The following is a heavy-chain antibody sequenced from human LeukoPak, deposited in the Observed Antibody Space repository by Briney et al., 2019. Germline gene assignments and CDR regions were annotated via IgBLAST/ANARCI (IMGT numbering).Heavy chain of an antibody. CDR3: TREGWFGELLYYYYGMDV. D-gene: IGHD3-10*01. Sequence: GGSLRLSCTASEFTFGDYAMSWVRQAPGKGLEWVGFIRSKAYGGTTEYAASVKGRFTISRDDSKSIAYLQMNSLKTEDTAVYYCTREGWFGELLYYYYGMDVWGQGTTVTVSS. CDR2: IRSKAYGGTT. J-gene: IGHJ6*02. V-gene: IGHV3-49*04. CDR1: EFTFGDYA.